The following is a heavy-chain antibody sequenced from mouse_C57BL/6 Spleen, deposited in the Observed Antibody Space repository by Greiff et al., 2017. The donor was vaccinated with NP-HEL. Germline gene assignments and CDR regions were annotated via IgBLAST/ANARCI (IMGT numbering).Heavy chain of an antibody. J-gene: IGHJ3*01. CDR3: ASPSSSYEGFAY. CDR1: GFTFSDYY. D-gene: IGHD1-1*01. CDR2: ISHGGGST. Sequence: EVKLVESGGGLVQPGGSLKLSCAASGFTFSDYYMYWVRQTPVKRLEWVAHISHGGGSTHYPETVKGRSTFSRDNAKNTLYLQMSRLKSEDTAMYYCASPSSSYEGFAYWGQGTLVTVSA. V-gene: IGHV5-12*01.